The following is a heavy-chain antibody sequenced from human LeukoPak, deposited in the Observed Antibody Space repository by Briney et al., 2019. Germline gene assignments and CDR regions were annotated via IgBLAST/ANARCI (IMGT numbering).Heavy chain of an antibody. CDR2: IKQDGSEK. J-gene: IGHJ1*01. CDR1: GFTFSSYW. CDR3: ARDRAAFKYFQH. D-gene: IGHD2-15*01. V-gene: IGHV3-7*01. Sequence: GGSLRLSRAASGFTFSSYWMSWVRQAPGKGLEWVSNIKQDGSEKYYVDSAKGRFTISRDNAKNSLYLQMNSLRAEDTAVYYCARDRAAFKYFQHWGQGTLVTVSS.